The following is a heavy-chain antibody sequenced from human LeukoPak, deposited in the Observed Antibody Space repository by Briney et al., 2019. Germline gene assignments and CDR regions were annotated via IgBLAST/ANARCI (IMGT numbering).Heavy chain of an antibody. CDR3: ARDPSSWYYYYMDV. Sequence: GGSLRLSCAASGFTFSSYEMNWVRQAPGKGLEWVSYISSSGTTIYYADSVKGRVTISRDNAKNSLYLQMNSLRAEDTAVYYCARDPSSWYYYYMDVWGKGTTVTVSS. V-gene: IGHV3-48*03. J-gene: IGHJ6*03. CDR1: GFTFSSYE. D-gene: IGHD6-13*01. CDR2: ISSSGTTI.